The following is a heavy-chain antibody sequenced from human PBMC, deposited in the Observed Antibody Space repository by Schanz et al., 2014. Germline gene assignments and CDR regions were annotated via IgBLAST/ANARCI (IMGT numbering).Heavy chain of an antibody. CDR3: VKDSYGAGDCFAAECFQH. V-gene: IGHV3-64D*06. CDR2: ITRSGGGT. J-gene: IGHJ1*01. CDR1: GFTFSSYA. D-gene: IGHD2-21*02. Sequence: VQLVESGGYLVQPGGSLRLSCSASGFTFSSYAMHWVRQASGKGLEYVSAITRSGGGTYYSDSEKGKFPITRDNSKNTQYLQVSSLRHDDTAVYYCVKDSYGAGDCFAAECFQHWGQGTLVTVSS.